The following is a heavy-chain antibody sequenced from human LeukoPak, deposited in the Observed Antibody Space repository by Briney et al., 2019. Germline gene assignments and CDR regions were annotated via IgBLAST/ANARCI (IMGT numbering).Heavy chain of an antibody. CDR1: GGSISSYY. CDR3: AREYSWYYFDY. J-gene: IGHJ4*02. CDR2: IYYSGST. D-gene: IGHD2-15*01. V-gene: IGHV4-59*12. Sequence: SETLSLTCTVSGGSISSYYWSWIRQPPGKGLEWIGYIYYSGSTNYNPSLKSRVTISVDKSKNQFSLKLSSVTAADTAVYYCAREYSWYYFDYWGQGTLVTVSS.